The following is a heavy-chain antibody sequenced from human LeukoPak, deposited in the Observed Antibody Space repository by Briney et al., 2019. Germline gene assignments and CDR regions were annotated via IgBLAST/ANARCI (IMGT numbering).Heavy chain of an antibody. Sequence: HTGGSLRLSCAASGFTLSRYSMTSVRQAPGKGLDWVSGISGSGARTDYADSMKGRFTISRDNVKNTLYLQMNSLRAEDTAVYYCAKGSREWELLDACDICCQGKMVTVSS. CDR3: AKGSREWELLDACDI. J-gene: IGHJ3*02. CDR1: GFTLSRYS. CDR2: ISGSGART. V-gene: IGHV3-23*01. D-gene: IGHD1-26*01.